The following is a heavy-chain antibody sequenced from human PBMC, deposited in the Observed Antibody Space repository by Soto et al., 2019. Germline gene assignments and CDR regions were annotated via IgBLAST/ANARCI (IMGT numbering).Heavy chain of an antibody. CDR2: INAGNGKT. CDR3: ASGDSEFGVYYLDS. V-gene: IGHV1-3*01. J-gene: IGHJ4*02. Sequence: ASVKLSCKASGYTFTSYSLHWVRQAPGQNLEWMGWINAGNGKTKYSQQFQGRVTITRDTSASTGYMEVSSLRSEDTSVYYCASGDSEFGVYYLDSWGQGTLVTVSS. CDR1: GYTFTSYS. D-gene: IGHD3-10*01.